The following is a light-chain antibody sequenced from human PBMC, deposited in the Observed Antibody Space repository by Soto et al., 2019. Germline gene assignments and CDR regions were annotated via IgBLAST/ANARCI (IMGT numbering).Light chain of an antibody. CDR2: RNN. V-gene: IGLV1-47*01. Sequence: QSVLTQPPSASGTPGQTVTISCSGSSSNIGSAYIYWYQHLPGTAPKLLIYRNNQRPSCVPDRFSASKSGTSASLAISGLRSEDEADYYCAAWDDSLVVFGGGTKVTVL. CDR3: AAWDDSLVV. J-gene: IGLJ2*01. CDR1: SSNIGSAY.